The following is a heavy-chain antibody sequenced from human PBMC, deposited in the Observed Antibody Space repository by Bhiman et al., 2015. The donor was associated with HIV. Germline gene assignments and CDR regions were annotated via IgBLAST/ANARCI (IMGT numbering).Heavy chain of an antibody. CDR3: GKDLNPVRLWSGYYPDY. CDR2: IRYDGNIK. CDR1: GFSFSSSG. V-gene: IGHV3-30*02. J-gene: IGHJ4*02. D-gene: IGHD3-3*01. Sequence: QVQVVESGGGVVQPGGSLRLSCAASGFSFSSSGMHWVRQAPGKGLEWMAFIRYDGNIKHYAESVKGRFTISRDNSKNTLYLQMNSLRLEDTAVYYCGKDLNPVRLWSGYYPDYLGQGTLVTVSS.